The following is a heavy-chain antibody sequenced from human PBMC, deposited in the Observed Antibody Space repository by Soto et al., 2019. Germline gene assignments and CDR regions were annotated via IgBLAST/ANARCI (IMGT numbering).Heavy chain of an antibody. D-gene: IGHD4-4*01. CDR1: GGTFSSYA. V-gene: IGHV1-69*13. CDR3: EIKRSTGSYYYGMDV. CDR2: IIPIFGTA. Sequence: GASVKVSCKASGGTFSSYAISWVRQAPGQGLEWMGGIIPIFGTANYAQKFQGRVTITADESTSTAYMELSSLRSEDTAVYYCEIKRSTGSYYYGMDVWGRGTTVTVSS. J-gene: IGHJ6*02.